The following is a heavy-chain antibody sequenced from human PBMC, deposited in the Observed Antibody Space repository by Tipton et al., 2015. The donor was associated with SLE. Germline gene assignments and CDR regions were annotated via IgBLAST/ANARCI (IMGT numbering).Heavy chain of an antibody. V-gene: IGHV3-23*01. J-gene: IGHJ6*02. CDR3: ARSGYCGGNSCYTISFYYYGMDA. D-gene: IGHD2-2*02. Sequence: SLRLSCKASGFIFDNYDMSWVRQAPGKGLEWVSVISGSGDNTYFADSIKGRFTISRDNSINTLYLQMNTLRAEDTALYYCARSGYCGGNSCYTISFYYYGMDAWGQGTTVTVSS. CDR1: GFIFDNYD. CDR2: ISGSGDNT.